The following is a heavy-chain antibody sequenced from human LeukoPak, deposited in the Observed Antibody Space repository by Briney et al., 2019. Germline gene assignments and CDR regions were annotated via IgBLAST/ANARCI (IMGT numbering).Heavy chain of an antibody. Sequence: SETLSLTCTVSGGSISSYYWSWIRQPPGKGLEWIGYIYYSGSTNYKPSLKSRVTISVDTSKNQFSLKLLSVTAADTAVYYCAASRGMATIPYYWGQGILVTVSS. D-gene: IGHD5-24*01. CDR2: IYYSGST. V-gene: IGHV4-59*08. CDR3: AASRGMATIPYY. CDR1: GGSISSYY. J-gene: IGHJ4*02.